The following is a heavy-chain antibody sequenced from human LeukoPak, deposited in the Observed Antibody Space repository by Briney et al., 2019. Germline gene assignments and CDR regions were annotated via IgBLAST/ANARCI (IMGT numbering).Heavy chain of an antibody. CDR1: GFDFSNYW. Sequence: GGSLRLSCAASGFDFSNYWMYWVRQAPGKGLEWVANIKQDGSEKYYVDSVRGRFTISRDNAKNSLSLQMNSLRAEDAAVYYCASNYGGWGQGTLVTVSS. CDR3: ASNYGG. CDR2: IKQDGSEK. V-gene: IGHV3-7*03. J-gene: IGHJ4*02. D-gene: IGHD4-11*01.